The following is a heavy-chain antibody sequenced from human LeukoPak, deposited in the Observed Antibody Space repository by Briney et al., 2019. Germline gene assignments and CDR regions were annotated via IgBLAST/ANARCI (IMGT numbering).Heavy chain of an antibody. CDR3: ARGVAADY. V-gene: IGHV3-9*01. CDR1: GFTFDDYA. D-gene: IGHD2-15*01. CDR2: ISWNSGSI. Sequence: PGRSLRLSCAASGFTFDDYAMHWVRQAPGKGLEWVSGISWNSGSIGYADSVKGRLTISRDNAKNSLYLQMNSLRAEDTALYYCARGVAADYWGQGTLVTVSS. J-gene: IGHJ4*02.